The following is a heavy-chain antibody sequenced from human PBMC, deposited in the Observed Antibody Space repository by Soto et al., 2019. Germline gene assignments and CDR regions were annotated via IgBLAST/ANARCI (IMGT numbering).Heavy chain of an antibody. CDR1: GYTFTGYY. D-gene: IGHD6-6*01. V-gene: IGHV1-2*04. J-gene: IGHJ4*02. CDR2: INPNSGGT. Sequence: GASVKVSCKASGYTFTGYYMHWVRQAPGQGLEWMGWINPNSGGTNYAQKFQGWVTMTRDTSISTAYMELSRLRSDDTAVYYCARDREADDSSSLDYWGQGTLVTVSS. CDR3: ARDREADDSSSLDY.